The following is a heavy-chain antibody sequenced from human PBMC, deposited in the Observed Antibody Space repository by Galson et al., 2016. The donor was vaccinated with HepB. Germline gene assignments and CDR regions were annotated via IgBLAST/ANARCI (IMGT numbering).Heavy chain of an antibody. CDR2: MNPNSGNI. CDR3: ARGGGMDV. J-gene: IGHJ6*02. Sequence: SVKVSCKASGDTFTSYDINWVRQATGQGLEWMGWMNPNSGNIGYAQKFQVRFTMTRNTSINTAYMELSSLTSEDTAVDYCARGGGMDVWGQGTTVTVSS. V-gene: IGHV1-8*01. CDR1: GDTFTSYD.